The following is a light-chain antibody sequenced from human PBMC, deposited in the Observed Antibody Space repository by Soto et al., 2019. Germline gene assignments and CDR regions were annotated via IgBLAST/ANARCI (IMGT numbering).Light chain of an antibody. J-gene: IGLJ1*01. CDR3: CSYAGSSTPYV. CDR1: SSDVGSYNL. Sequence: SVLTQPSSVSGSPGRSITISCTRTSSDVGSYNLVSWYQQHPGKAPKLMIYEVSKRPSGVSNRFSGSKSGNTASLTISGLQAEDEADYYCCSYAGSSTPYVFGTGTKVTVL. CDR2: EVS. V-gene: IGLV2-23*02.